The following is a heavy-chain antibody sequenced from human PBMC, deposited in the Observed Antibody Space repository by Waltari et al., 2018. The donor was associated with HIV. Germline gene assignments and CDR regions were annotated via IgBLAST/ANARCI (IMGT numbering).Heavy chain of an antibody. CDR1: GGSISSSSYY. CDR3: ARHRGPRTHNWYYFDY. CDR2: IDYSGST. D-gene: IGHD1-1*01. J-gene: IGHJ4*02. Sequence: QLQLQESGPGLVKPSETLSLTCTVSGGSISSSSYYWGWIRQPPGKGLEWTGSIDYSGSTYYTPALKSRVTISVDTSKNQFSLKLSSVTAADTAVYYCARHRGPRTHNWYYFDYWGQGTLVTVSS. V-gene: IGHV4-39*01.